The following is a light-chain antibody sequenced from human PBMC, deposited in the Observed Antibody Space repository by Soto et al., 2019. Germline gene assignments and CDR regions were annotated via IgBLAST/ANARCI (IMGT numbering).Light chain of an antibody. V-gene: IGKV3-11*01. CDR3: QQGSNWPRT. Sequence: EIVLTQSPATLLLSRGERATLSCRASQSVSSYLAWYQQKPGQAPRLLIYDASNRATGIPARFSGSGSGTDFTLTISSLEPEDFAVYYCQQGSNWPRTFGQGTKVEIK. J-gene: IGKJ1*01. CDR2: DAS. CDR1: QSVSSY.